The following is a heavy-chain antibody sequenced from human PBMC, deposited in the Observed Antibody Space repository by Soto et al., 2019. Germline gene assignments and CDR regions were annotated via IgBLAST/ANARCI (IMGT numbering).Heavy chain of an antibody. Sequence: QVQLQESGPGLVKPSQTLCLTCTVSGGSISSGTYYWTWIRQRPGKGLEWIGFIYYSGRTYYNPSLKSRTTISLDTSENQFSLRLSSVTAADTAVYYCARDSDFCTGGSCYGNFDFWGQGTLVTVSS. J-gene: IGHJ4*02. CDR2: IYYSGRT. V-gene: IGHV4-31*03. D-gene: IGHD2-15*01. CDR1: GGSISSGTYY. CDR3: ARDSDFCTGGSCYGNFDF.